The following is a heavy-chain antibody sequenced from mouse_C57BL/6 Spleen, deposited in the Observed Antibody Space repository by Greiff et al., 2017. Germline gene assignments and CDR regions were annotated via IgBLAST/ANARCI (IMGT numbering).Heavy chain of an antibody. D-gene: IGHD1-3*01. CDR2: IYPGSGST. CDR3: ARSGGKGDYFDY. J-gene: IGHJ2*01. CDR1: GYTFTSYW. Sequence: QVQLQQPGAELVKPGASVKMSCKASGYTFTSYWITWVKQRPGQGLEWIGDIYPGSGSTNYNEKFKGKATLTVDTSSSTAYMQLSSLASEDSAVYYCARSGGKGDYFDYWGQGTTLTVSS. V-gene: IGHV1-55*01.